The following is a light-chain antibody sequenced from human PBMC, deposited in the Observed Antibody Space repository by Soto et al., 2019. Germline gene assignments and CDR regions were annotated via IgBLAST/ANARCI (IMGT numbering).Light chain of an antibody. CDR1: QSIGSW. V-gene: IGKV1-5*03. CDR2: KAS. J-gene: IGKJ5*01. CDR3: QQSYTTPPIT. Sequence: DIQMTQSPSTLYASVGDRVAIACRASQSIGSWLAWYQQKPGKAPKLMIYKASSLESGVPSRFSGSGAGTEFTLTISDLQPEDFAAYYCQQSYTTPPITFGLGTRLEIK.